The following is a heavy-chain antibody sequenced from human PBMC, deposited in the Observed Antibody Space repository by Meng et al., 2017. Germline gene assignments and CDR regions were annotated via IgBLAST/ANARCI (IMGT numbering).Heavy chain of an antibody. Sequence: GQLVESGGGLGKPGGALGLSVVASGIRFTDAWMSWVRQAPGKGLEWVGRIERKSDGGTIYYAAPVKGRFTISRDDSKNTLHLQMDSLINEDTAVYFCATGAAAADHWGQGTLVTVSS. CDR2: IERKSDGGTI. J-gene: IGHJ4*02. CDR3: ATGAAAADH. D-gene: IGHD6-13*01. V-gene: IGHV3-15*04. CDR1: GIRFTDAW.